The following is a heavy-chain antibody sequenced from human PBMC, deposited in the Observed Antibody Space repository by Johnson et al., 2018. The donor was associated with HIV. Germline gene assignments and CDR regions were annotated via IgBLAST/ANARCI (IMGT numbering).Heavy chain of an antibody. J-gene: IGHJ3*02. CDR2: IRYDGSNK. CDR3: AKEYCSGGSCYLGPSGDAFDI. V-gene: IGHV3-30*02. CDR1: GFTFSSYG. D-gene: IGHD2-15*01. Sequence: QVLLVESGGGVVQPGGSLRLSCAASGFTFSSYGMHWVRQAPGKGLEWVAFIRYDGSNKYYADSVTGRFTFSRAHSKNTLYLQMNSLRAEDTAVYYCAKEYCSGGSCYLGPSGDAFDIWGQGTMVTVSS.